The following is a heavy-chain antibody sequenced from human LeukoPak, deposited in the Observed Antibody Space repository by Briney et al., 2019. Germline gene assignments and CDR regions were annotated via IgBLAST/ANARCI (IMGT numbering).Heavy chain of an antibody. J-gene: IGHJ4*02. V-gene: IGHV3-21*01. CDR2: ISSSSSYI. CDR1: GFTFSSYS. D-gene: IGHD3-3*01. Sequence: GGSLRLSCAASGFTFSSYSMNWVRQAPGKGLEWVSSISSSSSYIYYADSVKGRFTISRDNAKNSLYLQMNSLRAEDTAVYYCARDLDFWSGYPEYYFDYWGQGTLVTVSS. CDR3: ARDLDFWSGYPEYYFDY.